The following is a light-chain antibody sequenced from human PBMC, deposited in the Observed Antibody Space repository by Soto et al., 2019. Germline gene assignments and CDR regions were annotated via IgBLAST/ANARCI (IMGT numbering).Light chain of an antibody. CDR2: EVS. CDR3: SSYTSSRAYV. CDR1: SSDVGGYNY. V-gene: IGLV2-14*01. Sequence: QSALTQPASVSGSPGQSITISCTGTSSDVGGYNYVSWYQQQSGKAPKLMIHEVSNRPSGVSNRFSGSKSGNTASLTISGLQAEDEADYYCSSYTSSRAYVFGIGTKLTAL. J-gene: IGLJ1*01.